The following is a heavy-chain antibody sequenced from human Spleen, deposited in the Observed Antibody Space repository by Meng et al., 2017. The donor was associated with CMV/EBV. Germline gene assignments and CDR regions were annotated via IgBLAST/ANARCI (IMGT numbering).Heavy chain of an antibody. Sequence: QLQLPESGPGLGKPSETLSPTYIVSGGSISSYYWSWIRQPAGKGLEWIGRIYTSGSTNYNPSLKSRVTMSVDTSKNQFSLKLSSVTAADTAVYYCARTRGIAVAGSFDYWGQGTLVTVSS. CDR1: GGSISSYY. CDR2: IYTSGST. CDR3: ARTRGIAVAGSFDY. D-gene: IGHD6-19*01. V-gene: IGHV4-4*07. J-gene: IGHJ4*02.